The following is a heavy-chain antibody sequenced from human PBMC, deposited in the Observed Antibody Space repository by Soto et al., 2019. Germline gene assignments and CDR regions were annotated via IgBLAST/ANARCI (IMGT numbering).Heavy chain of an antibody. Sequence: ASVKVSCKASGYTFTSYDINWVRQATGQGLEWMGWISAYNGNTNYAQKLQGRVTMTTETSTSTAYMELRSLRSDDTAVYYCARKSFYGSSGCDYWGQGTLVTVSS. J-gene: IGHJ4*02. CDR2: ISAYNGNT. CDR1: GYTFTSYD. CDR3: ARKSFYGSSGCDY. V-gene: IGHV1-18*01. D-gene: IGHD3-22*01.